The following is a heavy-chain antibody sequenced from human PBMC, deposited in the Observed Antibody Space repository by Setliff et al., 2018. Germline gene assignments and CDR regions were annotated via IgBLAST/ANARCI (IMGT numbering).Heavy chain of an antibody. CDR1: GYTFTSYY. V-gene: IGHV1-46*01. CDR2: INPSGGST. D-gene: IGHD6-13*01. J-gene: IGHJ6*02. Sequence: ASVKVSCKASGYTFTSYYMHWVRQAPGQGLEWMGIINPSGGSTSYAQKFQGRVTMTRDTSTSTVYMELSSLRSEDTAVYYCARGGPEAAADVPEGFYGMDVWGQGTTVTVSS. CDR3: ARGGPEAAADVPEGFYGMDV.